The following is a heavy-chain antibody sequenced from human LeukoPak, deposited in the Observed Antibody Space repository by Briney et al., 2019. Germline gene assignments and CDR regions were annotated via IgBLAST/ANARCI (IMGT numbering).Heavy chain of an antibody. J-gene: IGHJ4*02. D-gene: IGHD2-21*02. CDR1: GGTFSSYA. CDR3: ASVLYCGADCYSGRYFFDY. V-gene: IGHV1-69*13. CDR2: IIEFFGTG. Sequence: VKVSCKASGGTFSSYAISWVRQAPGQGLEWMGGIIEFFGTGNYAQKFQGRVTITADESTSTVYMELSSLRSEDTAVYYCASVLYCGADCYSGRYFFDYWGQGTLVTVSS.